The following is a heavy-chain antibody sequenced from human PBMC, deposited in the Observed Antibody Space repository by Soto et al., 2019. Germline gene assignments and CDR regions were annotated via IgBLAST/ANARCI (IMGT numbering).Heavy chain of an antibody. CDR1: GFTFSSYS. J-gene: IGHJ4*02. CDR3: ARAIAYSGYSRYYFDY. D-gene: IGHD5-12*01. Sequence: PGGSLRLSCAASGFTFSSYSMNWVRQAPGKGLEWVSSISSSSSYIYYADSVKGRFTISRDNAKNSLYLQMNSLRAEDTAVYYCARAIAYSGYSRYYFDYWGQGTLVTVSS. V-gene: IGHV3-21*01. CDR2: ISSSSSYI.